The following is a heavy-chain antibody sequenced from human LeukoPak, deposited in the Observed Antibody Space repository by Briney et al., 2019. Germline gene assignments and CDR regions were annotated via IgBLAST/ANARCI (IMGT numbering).Heavy chain of an antibody. Sequence: ASVKVSCKASGGTFSSYAISWVRQAPGQGLEWMGGIIPIFGTANYARKFQGRVTITTDESTSTAYMELSSLRSEDTAVYYCARDVGNHLDFTGAFDIWGQGTMVTVSS. J-gene: IGHJ3*02. D-gene: IGHD1-14*01. CDR2: IIPIFGTA. CDR1: GGTFSSYA. CDR3: ARDVGNHLDFTGAFDI. V-gene: IGHV1-69*05.